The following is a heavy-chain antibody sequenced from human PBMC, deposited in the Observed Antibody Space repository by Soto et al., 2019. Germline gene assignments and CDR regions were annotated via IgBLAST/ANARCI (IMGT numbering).Heavy chain of an antibody. CDR2: ISSSSSTI. Sequence: GGSLRLSCAASGFTFSSYSMNRVRQAPGKGLEWVSYISSSSSTIYYADSVKGRFTISRDNAKNSLYLQMNSLRAEDTAVYYWARDLDPYYDFWSGYPRTRNNAFDIWGQGTMVTVSS. CDR1: GFTFSSYS. V-gene: IGHV3-48*01. J-gene: IGHJ3*02. CDR3: ARDLDPYYDFWSGYPRTRNNAFDI. D-gene: IGHD3-3*01.